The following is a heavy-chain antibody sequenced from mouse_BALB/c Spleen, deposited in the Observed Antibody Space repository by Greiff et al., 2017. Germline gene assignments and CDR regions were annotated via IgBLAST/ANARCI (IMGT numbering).Heavy chain of an antibody. V-gene: IGHV1-7*01. J-gene: IGHJ3*01. CDR3: ARTYGSSFFAY. D-gene: IGHD1-1*01. Sequence: VQLQESGAELAKPGASVKMSCKASGYTFTSYWMHWVKQRPGQGLEWIGYINPSTGYTEYNQKFKDKATLTADKSSSTAYMQLSSLTSEDSAVYYCARTYGSSFFAYWGQGTLVTVSA. CDR1: GYTFTSYW. CDR2: INPSTGYT.